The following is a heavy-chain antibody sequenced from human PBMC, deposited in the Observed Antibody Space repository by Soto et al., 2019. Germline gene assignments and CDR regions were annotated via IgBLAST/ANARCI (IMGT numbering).Heavy chain of an antibody. CDR3: ARDLQSGSWYYYYGMDV. J-gene: IGHJ6*02. V-gene: IGHV1-69*01. CDR2: IIPIFGTA. Sequence: QVQLVQSGAEVKKPGSSVKVSCKASGGTFSSYAISWVRQAPGQGLEWMGGIIPIFGTANYAQKVQGRVTITADESTSTAYMELSSLRSEDTAVYYCARDLQSGSWYYYYGMDVWGQGTTVTVSS. D-gene: IGHD6-13*01. CDR1: GGTFSSYA.